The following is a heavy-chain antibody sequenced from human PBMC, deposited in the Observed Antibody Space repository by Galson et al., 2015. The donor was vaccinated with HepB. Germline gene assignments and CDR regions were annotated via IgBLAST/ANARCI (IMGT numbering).Heavy chain of an antibody. CDR3: ARDASFWGSGGSGSELDY. CDR1: GFTFSSYA. Sequence: SLRLSCAASGFTFSSYAMHWVRQAPGKGLEWVAVISYDGSNKYYADSVKGRFTISRDNSKNTLYLQMNSLRAEDTAVYYCARDASFWGSGGSGSELDYWGQGTLVTVSS. CDR2: ISYDGSNK. J-gene: IGHJ4*02. V-gene: IGHV3-30*04. D-gene: IGHD3-10*01.